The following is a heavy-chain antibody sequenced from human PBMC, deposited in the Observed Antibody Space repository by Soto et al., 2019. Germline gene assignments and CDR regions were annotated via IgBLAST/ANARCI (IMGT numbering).Heavy chain of an antibody. J-gene: IGHJ3*02. CDR2: ISAYNGNP. D-gene: IGHD6-6*01. CDR3: ARYKASSIAALGVFDI. V-gene: IGHV1-18*04. Sequence: GASVKVSCKASGYTFTGYYMHWVRQAPGQGLEWMRWISAYNGNPNYAPKLQGRVTMTTDTSTSTAYLTLRSLRSDDPAVYYCARYKASSIAALGVFDIWGQGKMVTVSS. CDR1: GYTFTGYY.